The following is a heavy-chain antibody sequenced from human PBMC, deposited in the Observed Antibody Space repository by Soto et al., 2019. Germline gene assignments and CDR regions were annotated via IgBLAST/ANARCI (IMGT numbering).Heavy chain of an antibody. CDR2: ISAYNGNT. Sequence: QVPLVQSGAEVKKPGASVKVSCKASGYTFTSYGISWVRQAPGQGLEWMGWISAYNGNTNYAQKLQGRVTMTTDTSTSTAYMELRSLRSDDTAVYYCARDSRGGYCSGGSCYSEDYYYYGMDVWGQGTTVTVSS. CDR1: GYTFTSYG. V-gene: IGHV1-18*01. CDR3: ARDSRGGYCSGGSCYSEDYYYYGMDV. J-gene: IGHJ6*02. D-gene: IGHD2-15*01.